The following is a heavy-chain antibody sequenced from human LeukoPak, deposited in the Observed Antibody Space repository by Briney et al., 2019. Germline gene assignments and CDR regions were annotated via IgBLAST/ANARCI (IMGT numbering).Heavy chain of an antibody. CDR3: AGDVAYKFDY. D-gene: IGHD5-24*01. CDR2: ISPDGSVT. Sequence: PGGSLRLSCAASGFPFSRDSMHWVRQSPGKGLVWLSRISPDGSVTNYADSVKGRFTISRDNAKNTLYLQMNSLRDEDTAVYYCAGDVAYKFDYWGQGTLVTFSS. CDR1: GFPFSRDS. J-gene: IGHJ4*02. V-gene: IGHV3-74*01.